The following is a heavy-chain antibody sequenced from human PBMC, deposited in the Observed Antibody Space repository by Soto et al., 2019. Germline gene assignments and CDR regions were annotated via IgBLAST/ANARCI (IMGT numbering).Heavy chain of an antibody. V-gene: IGHV4-59*01. CDR1: GGSISSYY. Sequence: QVQLQESGPGLVKPSETLSLTCTVSGGSISSYYWSWIRQPPGKGLEWIGYIFYSGSTDYNPSLRSRVXXXVXXSNNQFSLKLSSVTAADTAVYYCASTVFSSDAFDIWGQGTMVTVSS. CDR2: IFYSGST. D-gene: IGHD3-9*01. J-gene: IGHJ3*02. CDR3: ASTVFSSDAFDI.